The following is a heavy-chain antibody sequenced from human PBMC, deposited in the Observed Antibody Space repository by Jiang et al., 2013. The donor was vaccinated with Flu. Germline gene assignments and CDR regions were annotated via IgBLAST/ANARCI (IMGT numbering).Heavy chain of an antibody. V-gene: IGHV1-69*04. CDR3: ARDRIAAAALFDY. Sequence: SGAEVKKPGSSVKVSCKASGGTFSSYAISWVRQAPGQGLEWMGRIIPILSIPNYAQNFQGRVTITADKSTSTAYMELSSLRSEDTAVYYCARDRIAAAALFDYWGQGTLVTVSS. CDR2: IIPILSIP. CDR1: GGTFSSYA. D-gene: IGHD6-13*01. J-gene: IGHJ4*02.